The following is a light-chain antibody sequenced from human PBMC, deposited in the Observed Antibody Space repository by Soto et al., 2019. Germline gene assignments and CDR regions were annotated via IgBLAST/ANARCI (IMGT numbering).Light chain of an antibody. CDR1: QRVSSSN. J-gene: IGKJ4*01. Sequence: EVVLTQSPGTLSLSPGERASLSCRASQRVSSSNLAWYQHKPGQAPRLLIYGASRRATGIPDRFRGSGSGTDFTLTISSLEPEDFAVYYCQQYGTSQGAVGGGTNVDSK. CDR3: QQYGTSQGA. V-gene: IGKV3-20*01. CDR2: GAS.